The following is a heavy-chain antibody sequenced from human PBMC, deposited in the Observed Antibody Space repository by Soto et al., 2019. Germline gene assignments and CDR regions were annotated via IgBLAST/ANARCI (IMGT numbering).Heavy chain of an antibody. V-gene: IGHV4-31*03. Sequence: SETLSLACSVSGYSITSGYYWSWIRQHPGKGLEWIGYIYYSGSTYYNPSLKSRVTISVDTSKNQFSLKLSSVTAADTAVYYCARDSRYSSSSGQAGYYGMDVWGQGTTVTVSS. J-gene: IGHJ6*02. CDR2: IYYSGST. CDR1: GYSITSGYY. D-gene: IGHD6-6*01. CDR3: ARDSRYSSSSGQAGYYGMDV.